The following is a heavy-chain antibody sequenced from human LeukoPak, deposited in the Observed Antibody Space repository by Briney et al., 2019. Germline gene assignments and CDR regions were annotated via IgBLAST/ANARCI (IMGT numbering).Heavy chain of an antibody. CDR2: IYYSGST. V-gene: IGHV4-59*01. CDR1: GVSISSYY. D-gene: IGHD6-13*01. Sequence: SETLSLTCTVSGVSISSYYWSWIRQPPGKGLEWIGYIYYSGSTNYNPSLKSRVTISVDSSKNQYSLKLSSGTAAETAVYYCARDRAAAHFDYWGQGTLATVTS. CDR3: ARDRAAAHFDY. J-gene: IGHJ4*02.